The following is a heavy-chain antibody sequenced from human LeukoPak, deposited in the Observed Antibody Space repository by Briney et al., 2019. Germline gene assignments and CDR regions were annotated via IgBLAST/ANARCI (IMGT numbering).Heavy chain of an antibody. CDR1: GFTFSSYA. CDR2: ISGSGGST. V-gene: IGHV3-23*01. Sequence: AGSLRLSCAASGFTFSSYAMSWVCQPPGEGLEWVSAISGSGGSTYYADSVKGRFTISRDNSKNTLYLQMNSLRAEDTAVYYSAKDGPPYYYYGMDVWGQGTTVTVSS. CDR3: AKDGPPYYYYGMDV. J-gene: IGHJ6*02.